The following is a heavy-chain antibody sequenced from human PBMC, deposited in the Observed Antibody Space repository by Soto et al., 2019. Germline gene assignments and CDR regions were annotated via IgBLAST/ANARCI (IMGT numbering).Heavy chain of an antibody. J-gene: IGHJ4*02. CDR3: AKDPKRGYSYGYVDY. CDR2: INPNSGGT. Sequence: ASVKVSCKASGYTFTGYYMHWVRQAPGQGLEWMGWINPNSGGTNYAQKFQGRVTMTRDTSISTAYMELSRLRSDDTAVYYCAKDPKRGYSYGYVDYWGQGTLVTSPQ. CDR1: GYTFTGYY. D-gene: IGHD5-18*01. V-gene: IGHV1-2*02.